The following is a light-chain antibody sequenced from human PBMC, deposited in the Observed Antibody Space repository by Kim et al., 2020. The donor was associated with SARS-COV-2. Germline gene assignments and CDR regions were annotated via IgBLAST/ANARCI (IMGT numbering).Light chain of an antibody. CDR3: QQTYSAPLSS. Sequence: DIQMTQSPSFLSASVGDRVTITCRTSQFVSNFLNWYQQKPGKAPNLLVYAASTLQSGVPSRFSGNGSGTEFTLTISSLQPEDFVIYYCQQTYSAPLSSFGQGTKLEI. CDR1: QFVSNF. J-gene: IGKJ2*01. V-gene: IGKV1-39*01. CDR2: AAS.